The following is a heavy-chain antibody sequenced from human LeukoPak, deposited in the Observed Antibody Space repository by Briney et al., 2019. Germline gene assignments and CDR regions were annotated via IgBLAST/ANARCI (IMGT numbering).Heavy chain of an antibody. CDR3: VREETGFDR. CDR1: GSSVSNNY. J-gene: IGHJ5*02. V-gene: IGHV3-53*01. CDR2: IYSGGST. Sequence: GGSLRLSCAVSGSSVSNNYMDWVRQAPGKGLEWVAVIYSGGSTYYRDSVKGRFTISRDDSKNTLYLQMNRLRAEDTAIYFCVREETGFDRWGQGTVVTVSS.